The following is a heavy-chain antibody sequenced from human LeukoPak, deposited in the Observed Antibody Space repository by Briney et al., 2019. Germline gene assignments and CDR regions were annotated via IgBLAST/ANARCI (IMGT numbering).Heavy chain of an antibody. CDR3: AKDPFTSGANWFDP. V-gene: IGHV3-30*18. CDR2: ISYDGSNK. CDR1: GFTFSRYW. Sequence: GGSLRLSCAASGFTFSRYWMSWVRQAPGKGLEWVAVISYDGSNKYYADSVKGRFTISRDNSKNTLYLQMNSLRAEDTAVYYCAKDPFTSGANWFDPWGQGTLVTVSS. D-gene: IGHD1-26*01. J-gene: IGHJ5*02.